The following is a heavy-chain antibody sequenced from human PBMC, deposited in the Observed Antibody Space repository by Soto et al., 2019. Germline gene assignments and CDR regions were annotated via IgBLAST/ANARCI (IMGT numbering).Heavy chain of an antibody. D-gene: IGHD1-1*01. J-gene: IGHJ4*02. CDR2: ISSSGSYL. V-gene: IGHV3-21*01. Sequence: EVQLVESGGGRVEPGGSLRLSCAASGFTFSTHAMVWVRQAPGKGLEWVSSISSSGSYLYYADSVKGRFTISRDDARNSVHLQMNSLRVEDTAVYYCARDGNYHEFWGQGTLVTVSS. CDR1: GFTFSTHA. CDR3: ARDGNYHEF.